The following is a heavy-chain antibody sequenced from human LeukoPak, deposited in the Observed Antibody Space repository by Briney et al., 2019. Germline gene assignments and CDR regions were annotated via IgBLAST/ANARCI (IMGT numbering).Heavy chain of an antibody. CDR1: GGSISSYY. J-gene: IGHJ6*02. D-gene: IGHD2-21*02. Sequence: SETLSLTCTVSGGSISSYYWSWIRQPPGKGLEWIGYIYYSGSTNYNPSLKSRVTISVDTSKNQFSLKLSSVTAADTAVYYCARVLAYCGGDCRPPYYYYYGMDVWGQGTTATVSS. CDR3: ARVLAYCGGDCRPPYYYYYGMDV. CDR2: IYYSGST. V-gene: IGHV4-59*12.